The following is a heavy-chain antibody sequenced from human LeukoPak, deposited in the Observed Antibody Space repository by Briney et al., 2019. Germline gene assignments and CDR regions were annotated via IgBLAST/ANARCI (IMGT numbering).Heavy chain of an antibody. CDR2: IIPIFGTA. J-gene: IGHJ6*03. D-gene: IGHD3-10*01. CDR1: GGTFSSYS. CDR3: ARDSAGFGELSSYYYDMDV. V-gene: IGHV1-69*05. Sequence: ASVKVSCKASGGTFSSYSISWVRQAPGQGLECMGRIIPIFGTANYAQKFQGRVTITTDESTSTAYMELSSLRSEDTAVYYCARDSAGFGELSSYYYDMDVWGKGTTVTVSS.